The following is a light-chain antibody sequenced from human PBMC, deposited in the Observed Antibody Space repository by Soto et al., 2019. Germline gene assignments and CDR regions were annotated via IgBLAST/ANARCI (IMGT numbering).Light chain of an antibody. CDR2: AAS. CDR3: QHYNGYPQT. J-gene: IGKJ5*01. V-gene: IGKV1-16*01. CDR1: EDISTF. Sequence: DIQMTQSLSSLSASVGDSVTITCRATEDISTFLAWFQQKPGKPPKSLIYAASRLQSGVPSRFSGSGSATDFTLAISSLQPEDFGTYYCQHYNGYPQTFGQGTRLEIK.